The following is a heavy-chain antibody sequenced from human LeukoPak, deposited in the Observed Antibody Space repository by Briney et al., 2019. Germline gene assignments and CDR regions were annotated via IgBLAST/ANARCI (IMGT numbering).Heavy chain of an antibody. CDR2: ISSSSSYI. V-gene: IGHV3-21*01. CDR3: ARDRYSKKTYGMDV. J-gene: IGHJ6*02. D-gene: IGHD4-11*01. Sequence: SCKASGGTFSSYAISWVRQAPGKGLEWVSSISSSSSYIYYADSVKGRFTISRDNAKNSLYLQMNSLRAEDTAVYYCARDRYSKKTYGMDVWGQGTTVTVSS. CDR1: GGTFSSYA.